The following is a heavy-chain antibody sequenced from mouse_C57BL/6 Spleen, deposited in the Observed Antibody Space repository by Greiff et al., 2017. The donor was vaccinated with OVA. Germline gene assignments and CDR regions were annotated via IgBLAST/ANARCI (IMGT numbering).Heavy chain of an antibody. J-gene: IGHJ1*03. CDR3: ARLSKILYWYFDV. V-gene: IGHV1-85*01. CDR1: GYTFTSYD. CDR2: IYPRDGST. Sequence: VQLQQSGPELVKPGASVKLSCKASGYTFTSYDINWVKQRPGQGLEWIGWIYPRDGSTKYNEKFKGKATLTVDTSSSTAYMELHSLTSEDSAVYFCARLSKILYWYFDVWGTGTTVTVSS.